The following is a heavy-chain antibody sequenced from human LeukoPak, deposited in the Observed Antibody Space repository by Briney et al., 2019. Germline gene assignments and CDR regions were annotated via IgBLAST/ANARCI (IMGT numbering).Heavy chain of an antibody. Sequence: ASVKVSCKASGYTFTSYYFHWVRQAPGQGLEWMGVINPSGGTTSYAQKFQGRVTMTRDMSTNTVYMVLSSLRSEDTAVYYCARSSFLWYFDSWGQGTLVTVSS. CDR3: ARSSFLWYFDS. J-gene: IGHJ4*02. D-gene: IGHD3-16*01. V-gene: IGHV1-46*01. CDR2: INPSGGTT. CDR1: GYTFTSYY.